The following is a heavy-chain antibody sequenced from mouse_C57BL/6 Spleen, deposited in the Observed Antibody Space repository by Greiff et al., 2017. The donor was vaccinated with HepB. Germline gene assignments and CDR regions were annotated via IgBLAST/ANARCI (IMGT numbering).Heavy chain of an antibody. CDR3: ARWDYDYDGFAY. CDR2: INPSSGYT. CDR1: GYTFTSYT. V-gene: IGHV1-4*01. Sequence: VQLQQSGAELARPGASVKMSCKASGYTFTSYTMHWVKQRPGQGLEWIGYINPSSGYTKYNQKFKDKATLTADKSASTAYMQLSSLTSADSAVYYCARWDYDYDGFAYWGQGTLVTVSA. D-gene: IGHD2-4*01. J-gene: IGHJ3*01.